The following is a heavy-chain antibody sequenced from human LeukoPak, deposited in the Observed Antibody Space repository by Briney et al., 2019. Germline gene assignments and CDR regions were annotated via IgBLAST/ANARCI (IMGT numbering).Heavy chain of an antibody. J-gene: IGHJ4*02. CDR1: GFTFNNYA. Sequence: GGSLRLSCAASGFTFNNYAMTWVRQAPGKGLEWVSVINGGGSSYYADSVKGRFTVSRDNSKNTLYLQMNSLRDEDTAVYYCAKGQGYNYGDSINYWGQGTLVTVSS. V-gene: IGHV3-23*01. CDR3: AKGQGYNYGDSINY. D-gene: IGHD5-18*01. CDR2: INGGGSS.